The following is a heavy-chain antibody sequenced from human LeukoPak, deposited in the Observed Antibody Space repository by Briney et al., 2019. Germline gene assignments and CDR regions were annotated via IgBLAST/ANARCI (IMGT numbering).Heavy chain of an antibody. V-gene: IGHV1-69*13. Sequence: SVKVSCKDSGGTFSSYAISWVRQAPGQGLEWMGGIIPIFGTANYAQKFQGRVTITADESTSTAYMELSSLRSEDTAVYYCAREVPAASGFDYWGQGTLVTVSS. D-gene: IGHD2-2*01. CDR3: AREVPAASGFDY. CDR1: GGTFSSYA. J-gene: IGHJ4*02. CDR2: IIPIFGTA.